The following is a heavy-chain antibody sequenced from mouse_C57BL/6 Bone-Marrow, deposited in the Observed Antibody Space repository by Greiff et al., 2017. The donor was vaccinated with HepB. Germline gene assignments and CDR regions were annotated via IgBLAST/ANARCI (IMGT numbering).Heavy chain of an antibody. CDR1: GYTFTDYY. Sequence: EVKLQQSGPELVKPGASVKISCKASGYTFTDYYMNWVKQSHGKSLEWIGDINPNNGGTSYNQKFKGKATLTVDKSSSTAYMELRSLTSEDSAVYYCAMIWLRDYWGQGTTLTVSS. J-gene: IGHJ2*01. CDR3: AMIWLRDY. V-gene: IGHV1-26*01. CDR2: INPNNGGT. D-gene: IGHD2-2*01.